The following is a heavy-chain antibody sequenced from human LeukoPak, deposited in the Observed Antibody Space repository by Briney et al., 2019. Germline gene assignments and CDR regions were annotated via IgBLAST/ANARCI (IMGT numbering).Heavy chain of an antibody. CDR1: GFTFSSYS. Sequence: PGGSLRLSCAASGFTFSSYSMNWVRQAPGKGLEWVSSISSSSSYIYYADSVKGRFTISRDNSKNTLYLQMNSLRAEDTAVYYCAREDYSNYPYYYYGMDVWGQGTTVTVSS. D-gene: IGHD4-11*01. J-gene: IGHJ6*02. CDR2: ISSSSSYI. V-gene: IGHV3-21*01. CDR3: AREDYSNYPYYYYGMDV.